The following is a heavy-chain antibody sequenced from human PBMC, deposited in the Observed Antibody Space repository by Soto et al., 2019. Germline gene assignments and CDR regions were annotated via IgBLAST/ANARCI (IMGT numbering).Heavy chain of an antibody. J-gene: IGHJ4*02. CDR3: AKDLGVSLAKYGDFDY. CDR2: ISGSDGDT. D-gene: IGHD1-1*01. CDR1: GFTFSTYA. Sequence: EVQLLESGGGLVQPGGSLRISCAASGFTFSTYAMNWVRQAPGKALEWVSAISGSDGDTKYAASVRGRFTISRDNSKNTLYLQMNSLRAEDTAVYYCAKDLGVSLAKYGDFDYWGQGTLVTVSS. V-gene: IGHV3-23*01.